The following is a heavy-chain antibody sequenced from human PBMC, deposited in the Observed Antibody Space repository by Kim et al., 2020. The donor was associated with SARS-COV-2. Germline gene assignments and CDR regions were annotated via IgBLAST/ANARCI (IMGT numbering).Heavy chain of an antibody. CDR3: ARAPVRYGDYFDY. Sequence: YVDSMKDRLTLSRANSKNPLYLQMNSLRAEDTAVYYCARAPVRYGDYFDYWGQGTLVTVSS. D-gene: IGHD4-17*01. V-gene: IGHV3-30*01. J-gene: IGHJ4*02.